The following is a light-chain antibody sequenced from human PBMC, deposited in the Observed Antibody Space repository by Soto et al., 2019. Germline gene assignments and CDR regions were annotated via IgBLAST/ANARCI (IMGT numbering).Light chain of an antibody. CDR3: QQYYSTPPS. CDR2: CAS. Sequence: DIVMTQSPDSLAVSLGERATINCKSSQSVLYSSNNKNYLAWYQQKPGQPPKLLIYCASTRESGVPDRFSGSGSGTDFTLTISSLQAEDLAVYYCQQYYSTPPSFGQGTKLEIK. J-gene: IGKJ2*01. CDR1: QSVLYSSNNKNY. V-gene: IGKV4-1*01.